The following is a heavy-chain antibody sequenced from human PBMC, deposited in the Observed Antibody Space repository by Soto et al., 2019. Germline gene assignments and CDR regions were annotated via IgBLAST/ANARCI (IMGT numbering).Heavy chain of an antibody. Sequence: GASVKVSCKASGFTFASSAVQWGRQARGQRLEWIGWIVVGSGNTNYAQKFQERVTITRDMSTSTAYMELSSLRSEDTAVYYCAAGYYSADHYYYYGMDVWGQGTTVTVSS. V-gene: IGHV1-58*01. D-gene: IGHD3-10*01. CDR1: GFTFASSA. J-gene: IGHJ6*02. CDR3: AAGYYSADHYYYYGMDV. CDR2: IVVGSGNT.